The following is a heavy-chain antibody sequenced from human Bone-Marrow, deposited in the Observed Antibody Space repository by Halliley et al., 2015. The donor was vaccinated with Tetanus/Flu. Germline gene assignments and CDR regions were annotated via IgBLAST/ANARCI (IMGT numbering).Heavy chain of an antibody. D-gene: IGHD3-22*01. Sequence: ISHTGSTNYTPSLKSRLTISVDPSKTHFSLNLSLVTAADTSVYFCARVGDGYDSTGSPIYYFDYWGQGTLVTVSS. V-gene: IGHV4-34*01. CDR2: ISHTGST. CDR3: ARVGDGYDSTGSPIYYFDY. J-gene: IGHJ4*02.